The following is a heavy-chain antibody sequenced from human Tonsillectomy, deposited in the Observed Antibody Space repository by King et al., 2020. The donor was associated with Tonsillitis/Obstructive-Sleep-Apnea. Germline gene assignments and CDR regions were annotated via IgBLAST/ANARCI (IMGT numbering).Heavy chain of an antibody. CDR1: GFSFTDYW. Sequence: EGQLVQSGAEVKKPGDSLKISCEGSGFSFTDYWIAWVRQMPGKGLEWMGFIYPDDSDTRYSPSFQGQVTMSADKSINTAYLQWTSLQASDTGMYYCARPYYFNSLAAFDVWGQGTMLTVSS. V-gene: IGHV5-51*03. J-gene: IGHJ3*01. CDR3: ARPYYFNSLAAFDV. CDR2: IYPDDSDT. D-gene: IGHD3-10*01.